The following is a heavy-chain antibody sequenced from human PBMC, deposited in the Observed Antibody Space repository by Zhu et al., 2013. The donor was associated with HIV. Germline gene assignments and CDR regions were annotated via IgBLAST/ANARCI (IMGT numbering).Heavy chain of an antibody. CDR2: IIPIFGIA. CDR3: ARDRRHSSGWYGFDY. J-gene: IGHJ4*02. CDR1: GGTFSSYA. D-gene: IGHD6-19*01. V-gene: IGHV1-69*01. Sequence: QVQLVQSGAEVKKPGSSVKVSCKASGGTFSSYAISWVRQAPGQGLEWMGWIIPIFGIANYAQKFQGRVTITADESTSTAYMELSSLRSEDTAVYYCARDRRHSSGWYGFDYWGQGTLVTVSS.